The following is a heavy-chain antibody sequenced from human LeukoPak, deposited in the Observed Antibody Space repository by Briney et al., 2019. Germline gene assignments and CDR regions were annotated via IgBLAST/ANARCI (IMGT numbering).Heavy chain of an antibody. CDR3: PREKGAAAAYFDY. CDR1: GFTFSSYE. J-gene: IGHJ4*02. CDR2: ISSSGSSI. V-gene: IGHV3-48*03. Sequence: GGSLRLSCAASGFTFSSYEMNWVRQAPGKGLEWVSYISSSGSSIYYADSVKGRFTISRDNAKNSLSLQMNSLRGEDTALYYCPREKGAAAAYFDYWGQGTLVTVSS. D-gene: IGHD6-13*01.